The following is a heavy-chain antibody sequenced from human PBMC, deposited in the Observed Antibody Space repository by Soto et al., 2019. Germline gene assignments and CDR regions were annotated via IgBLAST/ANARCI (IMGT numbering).Heavy chain of an antibody. V-gene: IGHV3-23*01. Sequence: EVQLLESGGGLVQPGGSLRLSCAVSRFTFSTYAMGWVRRAPGKGLEWVSNISGSGGRTYYADSVKGRFTISRDNSKNTLYLQMNSLRAEDTAVYYCAKIAEAVAGTVYGYWGQGTLVTVSS. J-gene: IGHJ4*02. CDR2: ISGSGGRT. CDR1: RFTFSTYA. CDR3: AKIAEAVAGTVYGY. D-gene: IGHD6-19*01.